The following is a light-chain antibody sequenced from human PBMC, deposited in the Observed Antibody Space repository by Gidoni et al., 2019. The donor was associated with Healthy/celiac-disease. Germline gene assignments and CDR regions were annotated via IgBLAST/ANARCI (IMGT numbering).Light chain of an antibody. CDR2: RNN. V-gene: IGLV1-47*01. J-gene: IGLJ3*02. CDR1: SPNTGSNY. Sequence: QSVLTQPPSASGAPRPGVTISCSGSSPNTGSNYVYWYQQPPGTAPKLLIYRNNQRPSGVPDRFSGSKSGTSASLAISGLRSEDEADYYCAAWDDSLSGWVFGGGTKLTVL. CDR3: AAWDDSLSGWV.